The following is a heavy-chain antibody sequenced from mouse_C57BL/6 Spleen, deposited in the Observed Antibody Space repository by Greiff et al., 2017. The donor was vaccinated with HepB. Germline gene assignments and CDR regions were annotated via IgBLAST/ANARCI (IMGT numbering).Heavy chain of an antibody. Sequence: EVHLVESGEGLVKPGGSLKLSCAASGFTFSSYAMSWVRQTPEKRLEWVAYISSGGDYTYYADTVKGRFTISRDNARNTLYLQMSSLKSEDTAMYYCTREGRSGYFDVWGTGTTVTVSS. V-gene: IGHV5-9-1*02. J-gene: IGHJ1*03. CDR3: TREGRSGYFDV. CDR1: GFTFSSYA. CDR2: ISSGGDYT.